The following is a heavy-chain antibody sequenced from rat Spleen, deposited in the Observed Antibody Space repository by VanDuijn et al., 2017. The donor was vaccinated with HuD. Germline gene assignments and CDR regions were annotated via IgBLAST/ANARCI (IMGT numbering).Heavy chain of an antibody. J-gene: IGHJ2*01. D-gene: IGHD1-9*01. Sequence: EVQLVESGGGLVQPGRSLKLSCVASGFTFNNYWMTWIRQAPGKGLEWVASITNTGGSTYYTDSVKGRFTISRDNAKSTLYLQMNSLRSEDTATYYCARRHYGYTDYFDYWGQGVMVTVSS. CDR1: GFTFNNYW. V-gene: IGHV5-31*01. CDR3: ARRHYGYTDYFDY. CDR2: ITNTGGST.